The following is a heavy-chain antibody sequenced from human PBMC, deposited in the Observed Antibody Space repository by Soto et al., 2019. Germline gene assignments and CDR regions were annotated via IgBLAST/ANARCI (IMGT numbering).Heavy chain of an antibody. V-gene: IGHV5-51*01. CDR2: IYPGDSDT. CDR1: GYSFTSYW. Sequence: PGESLKISCKGSGYSFTSYWIGWVRQMPGKGLEWMGIIYPGDSDTRYSPSFQGQVTISADKSISTAYLQWSSLKASDTAMYYCARGTSEDYYYYGMDVWGQGTTVTVSS. D-gene: IGHD1-1*01. CDR3: ARGTSEDYYYYGMDV. J-gene: IGHJ6*02.